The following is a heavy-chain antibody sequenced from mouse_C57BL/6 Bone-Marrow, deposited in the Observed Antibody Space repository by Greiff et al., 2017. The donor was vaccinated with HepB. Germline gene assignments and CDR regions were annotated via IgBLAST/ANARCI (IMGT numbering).Heavy chain of an antibody. CDR1: GYTFTSYG. CDR3: ARPNSIYYYGSSYPWFAY. D-gene: IGHD1-1*01. V-gene: IGHV1-81*01. CDR2: IYPRSGNT. J-gene: IGHJ3*01. Sequence: QVQLKESGAELARPGASVKLSCKASGYTFTSYGISWVKQRTGQGLEWIGEIYPRSGNTYYNEKFKGKATLTADKSSSTAYMELRSLTSEDSAVYFCARPNSIYYYGSSYPWFAYWGQGTLVTVSA.